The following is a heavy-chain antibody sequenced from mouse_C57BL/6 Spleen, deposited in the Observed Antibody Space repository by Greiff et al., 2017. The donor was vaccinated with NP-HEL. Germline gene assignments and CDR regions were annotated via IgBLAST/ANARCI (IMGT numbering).Heavy chain of an antibody. CDR2: IWSGGST. CDR1: GFSLTSYG. CDR3: ARGGGSSLYAMDY. Sequence: VQRVESGPGLVQPSQSLSITCTVSGFSLTSYGVHWVRQSPGKGLEWLGVIWSGGSTDYNAAFISRLSISKDNSKSQVFFKMNSLQADDTAIYYCARGGGSSLYAMDYWGQGTSVTVSS. D-gene: IGHD1-1*01. J-gene: IGHJ4*01. V-gene: IGHV2-2*01.